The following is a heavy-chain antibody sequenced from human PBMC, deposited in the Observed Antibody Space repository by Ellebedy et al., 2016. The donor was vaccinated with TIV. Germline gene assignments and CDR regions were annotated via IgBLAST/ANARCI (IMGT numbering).Heavy chain of an antibody. D-gene: IGHD6-19*01. CDR2: MYHSGST. J-gene: IGHJ3*02. Sequence: MPSETLSLTCTVSGGSINGSNYYWGWIRQSPKGLEWIASMYHSGSTYINPSLEGRVTISVDTSKNQFSLDLGSVTAADTAVYYCARVRTAVAEAFDIWGQGTMVAVSS. CDR1: GGSINGSNYY. V-gene: IGHV4-39*07. CDR3: ARVRTAVAEAFDI.